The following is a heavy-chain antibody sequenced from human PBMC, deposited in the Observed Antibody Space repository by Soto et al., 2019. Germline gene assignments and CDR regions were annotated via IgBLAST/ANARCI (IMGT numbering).Heavy chain of an antibody. V-gene: IGHV4-61*01. CDR3: ARDRPDDILTGYYFDY. J-gene: IGHJ4*02. CDR1: GGSVSSGSYY. CDR2: IYYSGST. D-gene: IGHD3-9*01. Sequence: SETLSLTCTVSGGSVSSGSYYWSWIRQPPGKGLEWIGYIYYSGSTNYNPSLKSRVTISVDTSKNQFSLKLSSVTAGDTAVYYCARDRPDDILTGYYFDYWGQGTLVTVSS.